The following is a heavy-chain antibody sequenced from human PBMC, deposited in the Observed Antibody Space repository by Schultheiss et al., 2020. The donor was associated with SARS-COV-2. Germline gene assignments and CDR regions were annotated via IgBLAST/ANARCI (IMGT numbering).Heavy chain of an antibody. Sequence: GESLKISCVASGFTFSTYGIHWVRQAPGKGLEWVAVTWNDGSTKYYADSVKGRFTISRDNSKNTLYLQMNSLRAEDTAVYYCAREGVHSVGLWYFDLWGRGTLVTVSS. CDR3: AREGVHSVGLWYFDL. J-gene: IGHJ2*01. V-gene: IGHV3-33*01. CDR2: TWNDGSTK. CDR1: GFTFSTYG. D-gene: IGHD1-26*01.